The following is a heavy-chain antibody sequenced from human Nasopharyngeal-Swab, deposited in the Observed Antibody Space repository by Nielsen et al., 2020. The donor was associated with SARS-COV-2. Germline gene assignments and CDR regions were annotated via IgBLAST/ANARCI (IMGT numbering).Heavy chain of an antibody. CDR3: ARAGSSWYNAFDI. V-gene: IGHV3-11*05. CDR2: ISSSSSYT. J-gene: IGHJ3*02. Sequence: RQAPGKGLEWVSYISSSSSYTNYADSVKGRFTISRDNAKNSLYLQMNSLRAEDTAVYYCARAGSSWYNAFDIWGQRTMVTVSS. D-gene: IGHD6-13*01.